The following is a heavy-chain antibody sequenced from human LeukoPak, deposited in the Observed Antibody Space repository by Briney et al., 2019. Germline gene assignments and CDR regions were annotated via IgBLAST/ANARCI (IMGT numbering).Heavy chain of an antibody. CDR1: GGSFSGYY. CDR2: INHSGST. CDR3: ARGRIAAAGFNY. D-gene: IGHD6-13*01. V-gene: IGHV4-34*01. Sequence: KPSETLSLTCAVYGGSFSGYYWSWIRQPPGKGLEWIGEINHSGSTNYNPSLKSRVTISVDTSKNQFSLKLSSVTAADTAVYYCARGRIAAAGFNYWGQGTLVTVSS. J-gene: IGHJ4*02.